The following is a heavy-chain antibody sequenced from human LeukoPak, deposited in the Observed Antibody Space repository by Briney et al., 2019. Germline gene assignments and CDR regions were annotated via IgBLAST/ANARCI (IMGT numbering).Heavy chain of an antibody. CDR1: GFTVSGNY. CDR3: ARGPFDI. Sequence: PEGSRSLSCAASGFTVSGNYMSWVRQPPGKGLVWVSRINTDGSNTGYADSVKGRFTISRDNAKNTLYLQMNSLRAEDTAVYYCARGPFDIWGQGTMVTVSS. V-gene: IGHV3-74*01. CDR2: INTDGSNT. J-gene: IGHJ3*02.